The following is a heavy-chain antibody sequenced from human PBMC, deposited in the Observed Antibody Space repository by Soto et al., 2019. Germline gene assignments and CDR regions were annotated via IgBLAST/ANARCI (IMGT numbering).Heavy chain of an antibody. D-gene: IGHD2-8*01. CDR1: GGSISSGDYY. J-gene: IGHJ4*02. CDR3: ASNGALDY. Sequence: QVQLQESGPGLVKPSQTLSLTCTVSGGSISSGDYYWSWIRPPPGKGLEWIGYILYSGTTNYNPSHEGRLAISVDTSKNQFSLKLTSVTAADTAVYYCASNGALDYWGRGTLVTVSS. V-gene: IGHV4-30-4*01. CDR2: ILYSGTT.